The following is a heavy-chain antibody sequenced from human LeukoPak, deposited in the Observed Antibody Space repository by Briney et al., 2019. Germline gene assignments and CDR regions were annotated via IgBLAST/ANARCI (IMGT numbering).Heavy chain of an antibody. Sequence: ASVKVSCKASRYTFTSYDINWVRQATGQGLEWMGWMNPNSGDTGYAQKFQGRVTMTRNTSISTAYMELSSLRSEDTAVYYCARAPLTLLWFGELSAWFDPWGQGTLVTVSS. CDR1: RYTFTSYD. CDR3: ARAPLTLLWFGELSAWFDP. CDR2: MNPNSGDT. D-gene: IGHD3-10*01. J-gene: IGHJ5*02. V-gene: IGHV1-8*01.